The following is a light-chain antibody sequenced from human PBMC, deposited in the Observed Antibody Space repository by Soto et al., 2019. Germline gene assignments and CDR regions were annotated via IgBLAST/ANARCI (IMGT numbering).Light chain of an antibody. CDR3: QVWDSSGDHLGV. V-gene: IGLV3-21*04. Sequence: SYELTQPPSVSVAPGGTASITCDGNNIGSKSVHWYQQKPGQAPVLVIYYDTARPSGIPERFSGSNSGNTATLTISRVEAGDEADYYCQVWDSSGDHLGVFGGGTKLTVL. J-gene: IGLJ3*02. CDR2: YDT. CDR1: NIGSKS.